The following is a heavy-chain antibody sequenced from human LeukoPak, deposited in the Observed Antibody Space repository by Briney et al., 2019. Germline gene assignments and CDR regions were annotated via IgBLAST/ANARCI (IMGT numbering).Heavy chain of an antibody. D-gene: IGHD2-8*01. CDR3: ALAYEMVV. V-gene: IGHV1-46*01. CDR2: INPSGGST. CDR1: GYTFTSYH. Sequence: ASVKVSCKASGYTFTSYHMHWVRQAPGQELERMGIINPSGGSTSYAQKFQGRVTMTRDTSTSTVYMELSSLRSEDTAVYYCALAYEMVVWGQGTTVTVSS. J-gene: IGHJ6*02.